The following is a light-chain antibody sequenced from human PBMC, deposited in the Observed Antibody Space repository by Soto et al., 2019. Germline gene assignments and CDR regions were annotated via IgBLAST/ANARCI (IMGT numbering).Light chain of an antibody. V-gene: IGLV2-23*01. CDR1: SSDVGNYNL. Sequence: QSVLTQPASVSGSPGQSITISCTGTSSDVGNYNLVSWYQQHPDKAPKLMIYEGSKRPSGVSNRFSGSKSGNTASLTISGLQAEDEADYYCCSYAGSSTLVFGGGTKVTVL. J-gene: IGLJ2*01. CDR2: EGS. CDR3: CSYAGSSTLV.